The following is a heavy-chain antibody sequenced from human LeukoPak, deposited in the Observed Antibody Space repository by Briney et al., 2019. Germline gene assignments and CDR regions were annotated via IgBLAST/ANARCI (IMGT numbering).Heavy chain of an antibody. V-gene: IGHV3-48*03. J-gene: IGHJ2*01. CDR1: GFTFSSYE. CDR3: ARGMAASVNWYLDL. CDR2: VSASGATR. D-gene: IGHD6-13*01. Sequence: GGSLRLSCAASGFTFSSYEMNWVRQAPGKGLEWVSYVSASGATRFYADSVRGRFTMSRDNAKNSLFLQMNSLRAEDTAVYFCARGMAASVNWYLDLWGRGTLVTVSS.